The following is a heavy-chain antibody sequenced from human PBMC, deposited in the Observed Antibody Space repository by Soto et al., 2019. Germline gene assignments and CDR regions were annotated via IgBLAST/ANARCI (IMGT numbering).Heavy chain of an antibody. CDR3: ARRYGSVFDF. V-gene: IGHV4-59*01. Sequence: SETLSLTCTVSGGSISSYYWSWIRQPPGRGLEWIGYIYYSGSTNYNPSLKSRVTISVDTSKNQFSLKLSSVTAADTAVYYCARRYGSVFDFWGQGTLVTVSS. J-gene: IGHJ4*02. CDR2: IYYSGST. CDR1: GGSISSYY. D-gene: IGHD6-19*01.